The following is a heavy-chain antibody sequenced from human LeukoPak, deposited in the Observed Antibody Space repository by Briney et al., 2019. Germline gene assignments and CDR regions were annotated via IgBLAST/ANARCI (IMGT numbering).Heavy chain of an antibody. Sequence: PSETLSLTCTVSGGSISSYYWSWIRQPPGKGLEWIGYIYYSGSTNDNPSLKSRVTISVDTSKNQFSLKLSSVTAADTAVYYCARVGYDSSGYLYGMDVWGQGTTVTVSS. J-gene: IGHJ6*02. CDR2: IYYSGST. D-gene: IGHD3-22*01. CDR1: GGSISSYY. V-gene: IGHV4-59*01. CDR3: ARVGYDSSGYLYGMDV.